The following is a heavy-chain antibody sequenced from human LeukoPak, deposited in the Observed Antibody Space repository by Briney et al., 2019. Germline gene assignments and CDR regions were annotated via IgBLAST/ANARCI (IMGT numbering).Heavy chain of an antibody. CDR1: GGSISSSNFY. V-gene: IGHV3-7*03. Sequence: PSETLSLTCTVSGGSISSSNFYWGWIRQPPGKGLEWVANIKQDGSEKYYVDSVKGRFTISRDNAKNSLYLQMNSLRAEDTAVYYCAREYSSGWYPYYYYGMDVWGQGTTVTVSS. D-gene: IGHD6-19*01. CDR3: AREYSSGWYPYYYYGMDV. J-gene: IGHJ6*02. CDR2: IKQDGSEK.